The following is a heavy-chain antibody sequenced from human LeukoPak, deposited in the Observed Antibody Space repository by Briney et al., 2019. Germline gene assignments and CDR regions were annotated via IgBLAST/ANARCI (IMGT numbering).Heavy chain of an antibody. J-gene: IGHJ6*02. CDR1: GGTFSSYA. Sequence: ASVKVSCKASGGTFSSYAISWVRQAPGQGLEWMGGIIPIFGTANYAQKFQGRVTITVDESTSTAYMELSSLRSEDTAVYYCARDEEYQLLSSGNYYYYGMDVWGQGTTVTVSS. D-gene: IGHD2-2*01. CDR3: ARDEEYQLLSSGNYYYYGMDV. V-gene: IGHV1-69*01. CDR2: IIPIFGTA.